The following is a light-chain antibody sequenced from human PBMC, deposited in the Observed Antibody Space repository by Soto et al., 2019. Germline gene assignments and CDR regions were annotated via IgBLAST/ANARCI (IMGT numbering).Light chain of an antibody. V-gene: IGKV1-5*01. CDR1: QSINRW. Sequence: DIQMTQSPSTLSASVGDRVTITCRASQSINRWLAWYQQKPGRALKFLMYDASSLESGVPSRFSGSGFGTEFTLTISSLQPDDFATYYCQHYHSSPYTVGQGTKLEIK. J-gene: IGKJ2*01. CDR2: DAS. CDR3: QHYHSSPYT.